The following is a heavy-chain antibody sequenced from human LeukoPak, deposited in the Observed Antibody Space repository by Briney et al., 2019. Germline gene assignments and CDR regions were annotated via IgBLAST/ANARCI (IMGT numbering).Heavy chain of an antibody. D-gene: IGHD3-22*01. CDR3: ARGPPSYYYDSSGYPQGLFDY. J-gene: IGHJ4*02. V-gene: IGHV1-2*02. CDR2: INPNSGGT. Sequence: GASVKVSCKASGYPVTGYYMHWVRQAPGQGLEWMGWINPNSGGTNYAQKFQGRVTMTRDTSISTAYMELSRLRSDDTAVYYCARGPPSYYYDSSGYPQGLFDYWGQGTLVTVSS. CDR1: GYPVTGYY.